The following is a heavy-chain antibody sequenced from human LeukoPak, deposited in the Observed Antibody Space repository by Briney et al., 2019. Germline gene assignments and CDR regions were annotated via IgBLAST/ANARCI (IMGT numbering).Heavy chain of an antibody. CDR1: GFTFSNYE. J-gene: IGHJ4*02. V-gene: IGHV3-48*03. CDR2: ISNSGNTK. CDR3: ARGSRGNIAAAGHFDY. D-gene: IGHD6-13*01. Sequence: GGSLRLSCAASGFTFSNYEMNWIRQAPGKGLEWISYISNSGNTKYYADSVKGRFTISRDNAKNSLYLQMNSLRAEDTAVYYCARGSRGNIAAAGHFDYWGQGTLVTVSS.